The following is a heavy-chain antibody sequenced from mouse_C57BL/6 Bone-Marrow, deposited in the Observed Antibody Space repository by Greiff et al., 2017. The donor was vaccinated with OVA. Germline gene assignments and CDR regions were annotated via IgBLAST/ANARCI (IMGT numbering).Heavy chain of an antibody. J-gene: IGHJ4*01. CDR3: TPHYYGSSHGAMDY. CDR1: GFNIKDDY. D-gene: IGHD1-1*01. V-gene: IGHV14-4*01. Sequence: EVQLQQSGAELVRPGASVKLSCTASGFNIKDDYMHWVKQRPEQGLEWIGWIDPENGDTEYASKFQGKATITADTSSNTAYLQLSSLTSEDTAVYYCTPHYYGSSHGAMDYWGQGTSVTVSS. CDR2: IDPENGDT.